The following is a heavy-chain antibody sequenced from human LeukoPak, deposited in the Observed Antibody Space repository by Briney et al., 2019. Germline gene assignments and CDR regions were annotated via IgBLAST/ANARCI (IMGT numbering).Heavy chain of an antibody. CDR1: GFTFSTYA. Sequence: GGSLRLSCAASGFTFSTYAVSWVRQAPGKGLQWVSSIRGSGGSTYYADSVKGRFTISRDNSKNTLYLQMNSLRAEDTAVYYCAKGISSSWYSLGFDYWGQGTLVTVSS. D-gene: IGHD6-13*01. V-gene: IGHV3-23*01. CDR3: AKGISSSWYSLGFDY. J-gene: IGHJ4*02. CDR2: IRGSGGST.